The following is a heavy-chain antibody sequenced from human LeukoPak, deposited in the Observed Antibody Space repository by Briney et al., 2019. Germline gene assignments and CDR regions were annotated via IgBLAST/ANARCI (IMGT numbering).Heavy chain of an antibody. D-gene: IGHD3-10*01. CDR1: GYNFIKYV. J-gene: IGHJ4*02. CDR2: INAGSAYT. Sequence: ASVTVSCTASGYNFIKYVIHWVRQAPGQGLEWMGWINAGSAYTKVSQSFQDRVTITRDTSASTAYLEVSSLRYEDRAVYYCVRGVGISLRWLPDNWGQGTLVIVSS. V-gene: IGHV1-3*01. CDR3: VRGVGISLRWLPDN.